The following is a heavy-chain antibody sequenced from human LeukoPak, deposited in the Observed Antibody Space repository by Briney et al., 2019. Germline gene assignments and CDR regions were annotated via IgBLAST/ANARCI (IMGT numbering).Heavy chain of an antibody. J-gene: IGHJ6*03. V-gene: IGHV4-61*02. CDR2: IYTSGST. D-gene: IGHD5-18*01. CDR1: GGSISSGSYY. Sequence: SQTLSLTCTVSGGSISSGSYYWSWIRQPAGKGLEWTGRIYTSGSTNYNPSLKSRVTISVDTSKNQFSLKLTSVTAADTAVYYCARTTEGGYTYGYFYYYYYMDVWGKGTTVTISS. CDR3: ARTTEGGYTYGYFYYYYYMDV.